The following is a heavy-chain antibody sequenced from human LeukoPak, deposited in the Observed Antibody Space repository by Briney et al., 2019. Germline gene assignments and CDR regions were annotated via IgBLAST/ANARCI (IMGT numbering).Heavy chain of an antibody. CDR3: AKDTSSPIVGVAYYFDS. Sequence: GGSLRLSCAASGFTFSSYGMHWVRQAPGKGLEWVAVIWYDGTNKYYADSVKGRFTLSRDNSKNTLNLQMNSLRAEDTAVYYCAKDTSSPIVGVAYYFDSWGQGTLVTVSS. CDR1: GFTFSSYG. CDR2: IWYDGTNK. V-gene: IGHV3-33*06. D-gene: IGHD3-3*01. J-gene: IGHJ4*02.